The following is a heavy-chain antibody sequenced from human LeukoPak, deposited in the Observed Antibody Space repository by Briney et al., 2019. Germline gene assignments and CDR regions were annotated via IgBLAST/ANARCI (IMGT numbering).Heavy chain of an antibody. J-gene: IGHJ4*02. Sequence: GGSLRLSCAASGFTFSSYSMNWVRQAPGKGLVWASRINGDGSSTSYADSVKGRFSISRDNTRNTVYMQMNSLRAEDTAVYYCTRGGGTSDYWGQGTLVTVSS. CDR2: INGDGSST. V-gene: IGHV3-74*01. CDR3: TRGGGTSDY. CDR1: GFTFSSYS. D-gene: IGHD1-14*01.